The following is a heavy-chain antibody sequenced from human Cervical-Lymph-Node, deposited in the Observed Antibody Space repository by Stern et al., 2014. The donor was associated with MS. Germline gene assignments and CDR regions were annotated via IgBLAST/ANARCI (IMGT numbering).Heavy chain of an antibody. D-gene: IGHD3-16*01. V-gene: IGHV3-30-3*01. Sequence: VQLVESGGGVVQPGGSLSVSCAASGFTFSNHVMHWVRQAPGKGLEWVAVIWRDRTSTVNADSVKGRFTFSRDNSKDALYLQMNSLRPEDTAVYYCAREDDAFDYWGQGTLVTVSS. CDR1: GFTFSNHV. CDR2: IWRDRTST. J-gene: IGHJ4*02. CDR3: AREDDAFDY.